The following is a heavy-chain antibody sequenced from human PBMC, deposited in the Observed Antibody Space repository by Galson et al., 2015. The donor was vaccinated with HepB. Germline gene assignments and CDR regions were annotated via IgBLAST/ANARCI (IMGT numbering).Heavy chain of an antibody. CDR2: IKSKTDGGTT. V-gene: IGHV3-15*01. J-gene: IGHJ4*02. Sequence: SLRLSCAASGFTFSNAWMSWVRQAPGKGLEWVGRIKSKTDGGTTDYAAPVKGRFTISRDDSKNTLYLQMNSLKTEDTAVYYCTTGIAVDEFDYWGQGSLVTVSS. D-gene: IGHD6-19*01. CDR1: GFTFSNAW. CDR3: TTGIAVDEFDY.